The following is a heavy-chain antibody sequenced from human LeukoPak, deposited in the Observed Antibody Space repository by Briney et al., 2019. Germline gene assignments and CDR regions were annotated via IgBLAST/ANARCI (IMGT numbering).Heavy chain of an antibody. Sequence: KASETLSLTCAVSGDSISSGGYSWSWIRQPPGKGLEWIGYIYRSGSTSYKPSLKSRLSITIDKSKNQFSLNLRSVTAADTAFYYCARGGGFYGSGTTHFDYWGQGTLATVSS. V-gene: IGHV4-30-2*01. CDR3: ARGGGFYGSGTTHFDY. CDR1: GDSISSGGYS. J-gene: IGHJ4*02. CDR2: IYRSGST. D-gene: IGHD3-10*01.